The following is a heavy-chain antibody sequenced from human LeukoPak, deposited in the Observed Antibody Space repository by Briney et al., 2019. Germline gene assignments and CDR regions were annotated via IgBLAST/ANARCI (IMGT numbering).Heavy chain of an antibody. CDR1: GYSISSGYY. CDR2: IYHSGNT. V-gene: IGHV4-38-2*02. CDR3: ATNLYGSGNYFAY. Sequence: SETLSLTCIVSGYSISSGYYWGWIRQPPGKGLEWIAIIYHSGNTYYNPSLKSRVTISVDTSKNQFSLKLTSVTAADTAVYYCATNLYGSGNYFAYWGQGTLVTVSS. D-gene: IGHD3-10*01. J-gene: IGHJ4*02.